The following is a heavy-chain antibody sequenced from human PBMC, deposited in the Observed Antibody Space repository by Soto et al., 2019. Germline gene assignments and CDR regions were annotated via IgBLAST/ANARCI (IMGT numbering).Heavy chain of an antibody. J-gene: IGHJ3*02. V-gene: IGHV5-10-1*01. CDR2: IDPSDSYT. D-gene: IGHD3-22*01. Sequence: GESLKISCKGSGYSFTSYWISWVRQMPGKGLEWMGRIDPSDSYTNYSPSFQGHVTISADKSISTAYLQWSSLRASDTAMYYCARPLLPDYYDSSVGAFDIWGQGAMVTVSS. CDR3: ARPLLPDYYDSSVGAFDI. CDR1: GYSFTSYW.